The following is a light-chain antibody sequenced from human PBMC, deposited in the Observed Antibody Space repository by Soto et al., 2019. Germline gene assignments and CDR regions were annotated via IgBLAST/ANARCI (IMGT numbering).Light chain of an antibody. CDR1: HGIITY. V-gene: IGKV1-39*01. CDR3: QQNFNFPRT. J-gene: IGKJ1*01. Sequence: IEMTQSHSSLSASVGDRVTITCRASHGIITYLNWYQHKPGTAPKVLIYAATYLQNGVPSRFSGTGSGADFTLTISSLQPEDFATYYCQQNFNFPRTFGQGTKVDIK. CDR2: AAT.